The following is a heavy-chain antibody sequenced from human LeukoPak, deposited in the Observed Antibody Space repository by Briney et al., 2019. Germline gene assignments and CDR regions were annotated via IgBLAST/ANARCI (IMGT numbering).Heavy chain of an antibody. D-gene: IGHD5-18*01. CDR2: MNPNSGNT. CDR1: GYTFTSYD. Sequence: ASVKVSCKASGYTFTSYDINWVRQATGQGLEWMGWMNPNSGNTGYAQKFQGRVTMTRDTSISTAYMQLSRLRSDDTAVYYCARVQRAAMAFDYWGQGTLVTVSS. CDR3: ARVQRAAMAFDY. J-gene: IGHJ4*02. V-gene: IGHV1-8*01.